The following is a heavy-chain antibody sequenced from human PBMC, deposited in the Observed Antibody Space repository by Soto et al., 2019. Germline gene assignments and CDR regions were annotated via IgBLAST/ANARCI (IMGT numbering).Heavy chain of an antibody. J-gene: IGHJ3*02. CDR1: GFTFSSYS. CDR3: ARGFCSGGSSYSDAFDI. Sequence: GWSLRLSCAASGFTFSSYSMNWVRQAPGKGLEWVSSISSSSSYIYYADSVKGRFTISRDNAKNSLYLQMNSLRAEDTAVYYCARGFCSGGSSYSDAFDIWGQGTMVTV. V-gene: IGHV3-21*01. CDR2: ISSSSSYI. D-gene: IGHD2-15*01.